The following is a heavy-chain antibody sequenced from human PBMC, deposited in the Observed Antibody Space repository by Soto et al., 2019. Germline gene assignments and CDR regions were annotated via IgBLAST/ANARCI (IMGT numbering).Heavy chain of an antibody. Sequence: SETLSLTCTVSGGSISSYYWSWIRQPPGKGLEWIGLIHSSGSTSYNLSLKSRVTISLXXXXXXFXLXLXXXTAADTAMYYCARTYRTWFDPWGQGTLVTVSS. CDR1: GGSISSYY. D-gene: IGHD2-2*01. CDR3: ARTYRTWFDP. J-gene: IGHJ5*02. V-gene: IGHV4-59*01. CDR2: IHSSGST.